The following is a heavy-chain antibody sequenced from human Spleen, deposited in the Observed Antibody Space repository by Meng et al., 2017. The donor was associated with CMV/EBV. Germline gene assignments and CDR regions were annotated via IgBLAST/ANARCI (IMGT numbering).Heavy chain of an antibody. CDR2: INLDGSDK. J-gene: IGHJ4*02. CDR1: GFAFNTYW. CDR3: ARYGVVAATDY. Sequence: GESLKISCVASGFAFNTYWMAWLRQAPEKGLEWVANINLDGSDKYYVDSVKGRSTISRDNARNSLYLQLNSLRVEDAAVYYCARYGVVAATDYWGQGTPVTVSS. D-gene: IGHD1-26*01. V-gene: IGHV3-7*01.